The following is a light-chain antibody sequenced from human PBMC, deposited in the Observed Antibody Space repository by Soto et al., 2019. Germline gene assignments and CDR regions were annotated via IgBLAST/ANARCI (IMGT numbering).Light chain of an antibody. V-gene: IGLV2-14*01. J-gene: IGLJ1*01. CDR1: SSDVGGYNY. CDR3: SSYTTSNTRQIV. Sequence: QSVLTQPASVSGSPGQSITISCTGTSSDVGGYNYVSWYQQLPGKAPKLMISDVSNRPSGVSNRFSSSKSGNTASLTTSGLQPEDEADYYCSSYTTSNTRQIVFGTGTKVTVL. CDR2: DVS.